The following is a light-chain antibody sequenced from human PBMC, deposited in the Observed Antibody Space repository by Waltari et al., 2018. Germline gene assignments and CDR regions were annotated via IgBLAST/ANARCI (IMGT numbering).Light chain of an antibody. CDR3: CSYAGSSTWVV. Sequence: QSALTQPASVSGSAGQSITISCTGISSDVGSYNLVSWYQQHPGKAPKLMIYEVSKRPSGVSNRFSGSKSGNTASLTISGLQAEDEADYYCCSYAGSSTWVVFGGGTKLTVL. J-gene: IGLJ2*01. V-gene: IGLV2-23*02. CDR2: EVS. CDR1: SSDVGSYNL.